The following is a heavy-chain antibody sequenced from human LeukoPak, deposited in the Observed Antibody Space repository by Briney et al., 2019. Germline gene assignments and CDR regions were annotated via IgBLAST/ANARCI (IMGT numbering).Heavy chain of an antibody. CDR3: ARRTTVTIPFGY. CDR2: INHSGST. D-gene: IGHD4-11*01. CDR1: GVSFSGYY. J-gene: IGHJ4*02. Sequence: ASETLSLTCAVYGVSFSGYYWSWIRQPPGKGLEWSGEINHSGSTNYNPSLKSRVTISVDKSKNQFSLKLSSVTAADTAVYYCARRTTVTIPFGYWGQGTLVTVSS. V-gene: IGHV4-34*01.